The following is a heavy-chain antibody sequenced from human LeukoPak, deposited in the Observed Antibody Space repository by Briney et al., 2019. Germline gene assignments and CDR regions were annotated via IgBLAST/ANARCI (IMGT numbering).Heavy chain of an antibody. V-gene: IGHV7-4-1*02. J-gene: IGHJ4*02. CDR2: INTNTGNP. CDR1: GYTFSSSYA. Sequence: ASVKVSCKASGYTFSSSYAMNWVQQAPGQGLEWMGWINTNTGNPTYAQGFTGRFVFSLDTSVSTAYLQISSLKAEDTAIYYCASRYCSGGSCYLRWGQGTLVTASS. CDR3: ASRYCSGGSCYLR. D-gene: IGHD2-15*01.